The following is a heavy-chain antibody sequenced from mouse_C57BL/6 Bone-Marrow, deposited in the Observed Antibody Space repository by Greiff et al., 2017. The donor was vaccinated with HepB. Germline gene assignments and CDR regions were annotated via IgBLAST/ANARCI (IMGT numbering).Heavy chain of an antibody. Sequence: VQLQQPGAELVKPGASVKMSCKASGYTFTSYWITWVKQRPGQGLEWIGDIYPGSGSTNYNEKFKSKATLTVDTSSSTAYMQLSSLTSEDSAVYYCARDGNYVYYFDYWGQGTTLTVSS. CDR1: GYTFTSYW. J-gene: IGHJ2*01. CDR3: ARDGNYVYYFDY. V-gene: IGHV1-55*01. CDR2: IYPGSGST. D-gene: IGHD2-1*01.